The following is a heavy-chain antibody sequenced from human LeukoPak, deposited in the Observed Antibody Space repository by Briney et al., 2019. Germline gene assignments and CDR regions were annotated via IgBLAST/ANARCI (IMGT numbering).Heavy chain of an antibody. V-gene: IGHV3-30*04. CDR2: ISYDGSNK. CDR1: GFTFSSYA. D-gene: IGHD2-2*01. Sequence: GRSLRLSCAASGFTFSSYAMHWVRQAPGKGLEWVAVISYDGSNKYYADSVKGRFTISRDNSKNTLYLQMNSLRAEDTAVYYCARAGYCSSTSCYSYYFDYWGQGTLVIVSS. J-gene: IGHJ4*02. CDR3: ARAGYCSSTSCYSYYFDY.